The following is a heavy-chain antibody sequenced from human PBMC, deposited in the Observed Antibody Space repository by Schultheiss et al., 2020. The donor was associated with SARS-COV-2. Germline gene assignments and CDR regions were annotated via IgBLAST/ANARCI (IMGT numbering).Heavy chain of an antibody. CDR2: IYTSGST. V-gene: IGHV4-59*10. J-gene: IGHJ4*02. Sequence: SETLSLTCAVYGGSFSGYYWGWIRQPPGKGLEWIGSIYTSGSTNYNPSLKSRVTMSVDTSKNQFSLKLSSVTAADTAVYYCARGGWSHCSSTSCSFDYWGQGTLVTVSS. D-gene: IGHD2-2*01. CDR1: GGSFSGYY. CDR3: ARGGWSHCSSTSCSFDY.